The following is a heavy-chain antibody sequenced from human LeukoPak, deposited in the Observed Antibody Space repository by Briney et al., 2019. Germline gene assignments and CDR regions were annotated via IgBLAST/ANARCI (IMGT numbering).Heavy chain of an antibody. J-gene: IGHJ3*02. Sequence: GGSLRLSCAASGFTFSSYAMHWVRQAPGKGLEWVAVISYDGSNKYYADSVKGRFTISRDNSTNTLYLQMNSLRAEDTAVYYCAGYYGGAFDIWGQGTMVTVSS. V-gene: IGHV3-30-3*01. CDR3: AGYYGGAFDI. CDR1: GFTFSSYA. D-gene: IGHD1-26*01. CDR2: ISYDGSNK.